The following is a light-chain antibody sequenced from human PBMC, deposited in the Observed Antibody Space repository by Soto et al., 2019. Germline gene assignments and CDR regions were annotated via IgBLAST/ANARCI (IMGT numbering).Light chain of an antibody. V-gene: IGLV2-14*01. Sequence: QSVLTQPASVSGSPGQSITISCTGTSDDVGGYNYVSWYQQHPGKAPKLMIFEVSNRPSGVSIRFSGSKSGNTASLTISGLQAEDESDYYCSSYTTTSTVVFGGGTQLTVL. CDR3: SSYTTTSTVV. CDR1: SDDVGGYNY. CDR2: EVS. J-gene: IGLJ2*01.